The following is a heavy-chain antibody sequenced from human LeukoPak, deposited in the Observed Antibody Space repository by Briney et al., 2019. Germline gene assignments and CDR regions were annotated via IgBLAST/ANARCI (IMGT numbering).Heavy chain of an antibody. J-gene: IGHJ4*02. Sequence: SETLSLTCTVSGGSISSSSYYWGWIRQPPGKGLEWIGSIYYSGSTYYNPSLKSRVTISVDTSKNQFSLKLSSVTAADTAVYYCARVYCSSTSCYKIDYWGQGTLVTVSS. CDR1: GGSISSSSYY. D-gene: IGHD2-2*02. CDR3: ARVYCSSTSCYKIDY. CDR2: IYYSGST. V-gene: IGHV4-39*07.